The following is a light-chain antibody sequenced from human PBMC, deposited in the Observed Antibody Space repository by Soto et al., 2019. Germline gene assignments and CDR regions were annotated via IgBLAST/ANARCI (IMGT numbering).Light chain of an antibody. Sequence: QSALTQPASVSGSPGQSITISCTGTSSDIGAYNYVSWYQQHPGKAPKLMIYDVSNRPSGVSNRFSGSKSGNTASLTISGLQAEDEADYYCSSYTSSKVFGGGTKLT. CDR1: SSDIGAYNY. CDR3: SSYTSSKV. J-gene: IGLJ3*02. CDR2: DVS. V-gene: IGLV2-14*01.